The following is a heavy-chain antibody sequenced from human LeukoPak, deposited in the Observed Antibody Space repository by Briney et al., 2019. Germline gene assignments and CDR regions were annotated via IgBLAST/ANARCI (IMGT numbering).Heavy chain of an antibody. Sequence: SETLSLTCTVSGGSISSGDYFWTWIRQPPGKALEWIGYIYYGGSSYYNPSLKSRVTISVDTSKNQFSLNLKSLTAADTAVYYCAVSGGTSGNFDNWGQGTLVTVSS. CDR2: IYYGGSS. CDR3: AVSGGTSGNFDN. V-gene: IGHV4-30-4*01. CDR1: GGSISSGDYF. D-gene: IGHD1-7*01. J-gene: IGHJ4*02.